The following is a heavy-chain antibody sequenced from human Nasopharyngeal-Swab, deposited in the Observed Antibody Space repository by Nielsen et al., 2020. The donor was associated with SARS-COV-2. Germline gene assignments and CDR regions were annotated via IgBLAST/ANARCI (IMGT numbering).Heavy chain of an antibody. V-gene: IGHV3-30-3*01. CDR2: ISYDGSNK. D-gene: IGHD3-10*01. Sequence: GESLKISCAASGFTFSSYAMHWVRQAPGKGLEWVAVISYDGSNKYYADSVKGRFTISRDNSKNTLYLQMNSLRAEDTAVYYCAREENYYGSGGGMDVWGQGTTVTVSS. J-gene: IGHJ6*02. CDR3: AREENYYGSGGGMDV. CDR1: GFTFSSYA.